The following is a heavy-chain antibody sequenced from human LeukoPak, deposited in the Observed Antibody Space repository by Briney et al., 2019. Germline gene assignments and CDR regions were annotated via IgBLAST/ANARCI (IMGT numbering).Heavy chain of an antibody. CDR3: ARERGMVAVDY. V-gene: IGHV3-48*01. D-gene: IGHD2-8*01. CDR2: ISSSSGTI. J-gene: IGHJ4*02. Sequence: GGSLRLSCAASGFTFSSNSMNWVRQAPGKGLEWVSYISSSSGTIYYADSVKGRFTISRDNAKNSLYLQMNSLRAEDTAVYYCARERGMVAVDYWGQGTLVTVSS. CDR1: GFTFSSNS.